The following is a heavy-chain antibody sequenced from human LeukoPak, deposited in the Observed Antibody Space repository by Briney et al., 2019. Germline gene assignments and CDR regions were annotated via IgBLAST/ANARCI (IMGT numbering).Heavy chain of an antibody. V-gene: IGHV3-30-3*01. J-gene: IGHJ6*02. CDR3: ARPRSQQEDYYYYGRDV. CDR1: GFTFSNYA. Sequence: GRSLRLSCAASGFTFSNYAMHWVRQAPGKGLEWVAVISYDGSNKYYADSVKGRFTISRDNSKNTLYLQMNSLRAEDTAVYYCARPRSQQEDYYYYGRDVGAQGPTVTVPS. D-gene: IGHD6-13*01. CDR2: ISYDGSNK.